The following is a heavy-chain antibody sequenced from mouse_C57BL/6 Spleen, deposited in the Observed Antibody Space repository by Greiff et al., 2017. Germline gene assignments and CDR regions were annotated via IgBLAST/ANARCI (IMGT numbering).Heavy chain of an antibody. V-gene: IGHV1-9*01. CDR2: ILPGSGST. Sequence: VKLMESGAELMKPGASVKLSCKATGYTFTGYWIEWVKQRPGHGLEWIGEILPGSGSTTYNEKFKGKATFTADTSSNTAYMQLSSLTTEDSAIYYCARRQLMLREDSMDYWGQGTSVTVSS. J-gene: IGHJ4*01. CDR1: GYTFTGYW. CDR3: ARRQLMLREDSMDY. D-gene: IGHD3-2*02.